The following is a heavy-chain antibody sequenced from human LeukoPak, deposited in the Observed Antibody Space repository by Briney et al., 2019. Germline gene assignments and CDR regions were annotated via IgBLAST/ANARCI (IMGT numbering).Heavy chain of an antibody. D-gene: IGHD3-10*01. CDR2: ISGSGGST. V-gene: IGHV3-23*01. J-gene: IGHJ4*02. CDR3: AKGKVSDS. CDR1: GFTFDDYA. Sequence: GGSLRLSCAASGFTFDDYAMSWVRQTPGKGLEWVSAISGSGGSTYYADSVEGRFTISRDNSNNTLYLQMNSLRAEDTAVYYCAKGKVSDSWGQGTLVTVSS.